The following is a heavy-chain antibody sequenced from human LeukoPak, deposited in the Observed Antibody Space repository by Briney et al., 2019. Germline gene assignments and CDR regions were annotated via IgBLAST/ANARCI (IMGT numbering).Heavy chain of an antibody. V-gene: IGHV1-2*06. D-gene: IGHD6-6*01. CDR3: ARSYSSSSLIDWFDP. CDR1: GYTFTGYY. J-gene: IGHJ5*02. CDR2: INPNSGGT. Sequence: ASVKVSCKASGYTFTGYYMHWVRQAPGQGLEWMGRINPNSGGTNYAQKFQGRVTMTRDTSISTAYMELSSLRSEDTAVYYCARSYSSSSLIDWFDPWGQGTLVTVSS.